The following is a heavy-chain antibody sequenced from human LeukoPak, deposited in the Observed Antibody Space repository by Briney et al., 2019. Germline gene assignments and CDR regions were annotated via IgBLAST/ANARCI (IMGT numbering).Heavy chain of an antibody. CDR2: ISSSSSYI. V-gene: IGHV3-21*01. D-gene: IGHD3-10*01. J-gene: IGHJ6*04. CDR1: GFTFSSYS. CDR3: ARGSESV. Sequence: PGGSLRLSCAASGFTFSSYSMNWVRQAPGKGLEWVSSISSSSSYIYYADSMKGRFTISRDNAKNSLYLQMNSLRAEDTAVYYCARGSESVWGKGTTVTVSS.